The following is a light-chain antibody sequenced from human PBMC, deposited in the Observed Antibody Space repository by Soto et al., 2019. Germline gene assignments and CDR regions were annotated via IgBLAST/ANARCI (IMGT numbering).Light chain of an antibody. CDR3: QQRNMWPPIT. Sequence: EIVLTQSPATLSLSPGERATLSCRASQSVRTYLAWYQVKPGQAPRLLIYDASGRASGVPARFSGSGSGTDFTLTISSLEPEDFAVYYCQQRNMWPPITFGQGTRLEIK. V-gene: IGKV3-11*01. J-gene: IGKJ5*01. CDR1: QSVRTY. CDR2: DAS.